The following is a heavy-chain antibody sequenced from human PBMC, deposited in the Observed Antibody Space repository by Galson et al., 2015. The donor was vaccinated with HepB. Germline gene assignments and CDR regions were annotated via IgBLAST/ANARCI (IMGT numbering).Heavy chain of an antibody. J-gene: IGHJ4*02. CDR1: GGTFSSYA. D-gene: IGHD3-3*01. Sequence: SVKVSCKASGGTFSSYAISWVRQAPGQGLEWMGGIIPIFGTANYAQKFQGRVTITADESTSTAYMELSSLRSEDTAVYYCARDLGRVGYDFWSGPYYFDYWGQGTLVTVSS. CDR3: ARDLGRVGYDFWSGPYYFDY. CDR2: IIPIFGTA. V-gene: IGHV1-69*13.